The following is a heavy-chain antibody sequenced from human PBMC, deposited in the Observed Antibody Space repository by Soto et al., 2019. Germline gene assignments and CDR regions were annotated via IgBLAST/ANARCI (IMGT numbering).Heavy chain of an antibody. D-gene: IGHD3-10*01. CDR2: IHQSGST. CDR1: GGSFSGYY. J-gene: IGHJ5*02. Sequence: SETLSLTCAVYGGSFSGYYWSWIRQPPGRGVEWIGDIHQSGSTNYNPSLKSRVTISVNTSNNQFSLELSSVTAADTAVYYCARGGQPGDWFDPWGQGTLVTVSS. V-gene: IGHV4-34*01. CDR3: ARGGQPGDWFDP.